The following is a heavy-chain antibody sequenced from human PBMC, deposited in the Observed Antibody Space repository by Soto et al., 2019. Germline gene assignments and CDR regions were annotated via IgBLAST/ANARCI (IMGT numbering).Heavy chain of an antibody. Sequence: GGSLRLSCAASGFTFSSYWMSWVRQAPGKGLEWVANIKQDGSEKYYVDSVKGRFTISRDNAKNSLYLQMNSLRAEDTAVYYCARAEGVATMTEPLYYYGMDVWGQGTTGTVS. D-gene: IGHD5-12*01. V-gene: IGHV3-7*03. CDR3: ARAEGVATMTEPLYYYGMDV. J-gene: IGHJ6*02. CDR1: GFTFSSYW. CDR2: IKQDGSEK.